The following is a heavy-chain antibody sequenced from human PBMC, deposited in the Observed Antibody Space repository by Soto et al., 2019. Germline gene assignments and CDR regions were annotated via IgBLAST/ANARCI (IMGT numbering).Heavy chain of an antibody. V-gene: IGHV3-7*04. CDR3: AGVTTLDY. CDR1: GFTFSSYW. Sequence: GGSLRLSCAASGFTFSSYWMSWVRQAPGKGLEWVANIKQDGSEKNYVDSVKGRFTISRDNAKNALYLQMDSLRAEDTAVYYCAGVTTLDYWGQGTLVTVSS. J-gene: IGHJ4*02. D-gene: IGHD4-17*01. CDR2: IKQDGSEK.